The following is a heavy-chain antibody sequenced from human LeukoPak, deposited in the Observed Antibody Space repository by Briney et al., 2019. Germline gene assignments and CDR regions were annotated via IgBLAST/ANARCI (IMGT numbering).Heavy chain of an antibody. Sequence: ASVKVSCKASGYTFTGCYMHWVRQAPGQGLEWMGRINPNSGGTNYAQKFQGRVTMTRDTSISTAYMELSRLRSDDTAVYYCARDRWGSYYFDYWGQGTLVTVSS. CDR1: GYTFTGCY. V-gene: IGHV1-2*06. CDR3: ARDRWGSYYFDY. D-gene: IGHD2-21*01. J-gene: IGHJ4*02. CDR2: INPNSGGT.